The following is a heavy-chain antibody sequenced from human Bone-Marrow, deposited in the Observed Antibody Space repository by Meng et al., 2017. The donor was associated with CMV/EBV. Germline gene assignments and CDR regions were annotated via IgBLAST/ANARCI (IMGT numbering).Heavy chain of an antibody. CDR3: ARLIAVAGTGDY. D-gene: IGHD6-19*01. Sequence: GGSLRLSCAASGFTFSSYSMNWVRQAPGKGLEWVAVISYDGSNEYYSDSVKGRFTISRDNSKNTLYLQMNSLRAEDTAVYYCARLIAVAGTGDYWGQGTLVTVSS. V-gene: IGHV3-30*03. J-gene: IGHJ4*02. CDR1: GFTFSSYS. CDR2: ISYDGSNE.